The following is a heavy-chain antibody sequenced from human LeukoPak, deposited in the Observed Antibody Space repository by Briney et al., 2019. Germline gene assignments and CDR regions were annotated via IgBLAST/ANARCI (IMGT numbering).Heavy chain of an antibody. V-gene: IGHV3-7*03. CDR2: INQGGRDT. CDR1: GFTFSSYW. D-gene: IGHD6-19*01. Sequence: GGSLRLSCAASGFTFSSYWMSWVRQAPGKGLEWVANINQGGRDTNYVDSVKGRFTISRDNSKNTLYLQMNSLRAEDTAVYYCVKDLGGYSSGWYKPGYWGQGTLVTVSS. J-gene: IGHJ4*02. CDR3: VKDLGGYSSGWYKPGY.